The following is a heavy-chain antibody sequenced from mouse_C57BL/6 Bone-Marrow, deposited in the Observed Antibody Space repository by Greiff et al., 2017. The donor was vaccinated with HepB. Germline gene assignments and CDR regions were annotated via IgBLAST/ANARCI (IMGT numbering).Heavy chain of an antibody. J-gene: IGHJ1*03. V-gene: IGHV1-18*01. D-gene: IGHD4-1*01. Sequence: VQLQQSGPELVKPGASVKISCKASGYTFTDYNMDWVKQSHGKSLEWIGDINPNNGGTIYNQKFKGKATLTVDKSSSTAYMELRSLTSEDTAVYYCARNWAHWYFDVWGTGTTVTVTS. CDR1: GYTFTDYN. CDR3: ARNWAHWYFDV. CDR2: INPNNGGT.